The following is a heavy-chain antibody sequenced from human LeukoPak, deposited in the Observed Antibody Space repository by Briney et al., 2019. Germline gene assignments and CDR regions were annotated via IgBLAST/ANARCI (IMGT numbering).Heavy chain of an antibody. CDR3: VQDNVGSGWPFDY. V-gene: IGHV3-30*02. Sequence: GGSLRLSCAASGFTFSRYGVHWVRQAPGKGLEWVAFIRYDGSNKDSADSVKGRFTISRDNSKNTLFLEMNSLRAEDTAVYYCVQDNVGSGWPFDYWGQGTLVTVSS. J-gene: IGHJ4*02. CDR1: GFTFSRYG. CDR2: IRYDGSNK. D-gene: IGHD6-19*01.